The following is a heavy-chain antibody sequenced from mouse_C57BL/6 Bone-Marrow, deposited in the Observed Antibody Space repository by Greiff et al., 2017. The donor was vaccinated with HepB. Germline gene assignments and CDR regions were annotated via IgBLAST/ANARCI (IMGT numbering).Heavy chain of an antibody. CDR1: GYTFTDYY. J-gene: IGHJ3*01. D-gene: IGHD2-4*01. V-gene: IGHV1-26*01. Sequence: EVQLQQSGPELVKPGASVKISCKASGYTFTDYYMNWVKQSHGKSLEWIGDINPNNGGTSYNQKFKGKATLTVDKSSSTAYMELRSLTSEDSAVYYCPRSYDYDTAWFAYWGQGTLVTVSA. CDR2: INPNNGGT. CDR3: PRSYDYDTAWFAY.